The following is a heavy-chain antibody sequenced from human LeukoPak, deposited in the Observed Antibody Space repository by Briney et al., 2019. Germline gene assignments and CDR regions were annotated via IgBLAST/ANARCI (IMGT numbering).Heavy chain of an antibody. CDR3: TKDRHSSGWPNWFDP. CDR1: GCTFSSYD. D-gene: IGHD6-19*01. CDR2: ISGDAVSK. J-gene: IGHJ5*02. Sequence: PGGSLRLSCRGSGCTFSSYDMSWVRQAPGKGLEWVSSISGDAVSKYYAESVRGRFTISRDNSSDTLYLQMNSLRAEYTALCFCTKDRHSSGWPNWFDPWGQGSLVIVSS. V-gene: IGHV3-23*01.